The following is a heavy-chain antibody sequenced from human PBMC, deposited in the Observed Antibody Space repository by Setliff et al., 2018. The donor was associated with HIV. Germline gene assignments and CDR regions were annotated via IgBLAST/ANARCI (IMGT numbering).Heavy chain of an antibody. CDR3: ASKVHCTNGVCLDAFDI. Sequence: ASVKVSCKASGYTFTSYAMHWVRQAPGQRLEWMGWINPDNGDTKYSQKFQGRVTITRDTSASTAYMELSSLRSEDTAVYYCASKVHCTNGVCLDAFDIWGQGTMVTVSS. CDR1: GYTFTSYA. CDR2: INPDNGDT. D-gene: IGHD2-8*01. V-gene: IGHV1-3*01. J-gene: IGHJ3*02.